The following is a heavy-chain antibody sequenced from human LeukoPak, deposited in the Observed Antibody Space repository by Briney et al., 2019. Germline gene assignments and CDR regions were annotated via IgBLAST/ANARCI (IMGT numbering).Heavy chain of an antibody. D-gene: IGHD5-24*01. Sequence: GGSLRLSCAASGFTFSSYWMSWVRQAPGKGLEWVANIKQDGSEKHYVDSVKGRLTISRDNAKNSLYLQMNSLRAEDTAIYYCTRVGYIDEGIDYWGQGTLVTVSS. CDR2: IKQDGSEK. J-gene: IGHJ4*02. V-gene: IGHV3-7*04. CDR1: GFTFSSYW. CDR3: TRVGYIDEGIDY.